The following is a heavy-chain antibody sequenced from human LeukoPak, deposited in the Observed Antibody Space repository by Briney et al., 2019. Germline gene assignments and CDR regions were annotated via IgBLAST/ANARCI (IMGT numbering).Heavy chain of an antibody. D-gene: IGHD6-13*01. CDR3: AKDAGAAGTFFDY. J-gene: IGHJ4*02. V-gene: IGHV3-9*01. CDR1: GFTFDDYA. Sequence: GGSLRLSCAASGFTFDDYAMHWVRHAPGKGLEWVSGISWNSGSIGYAYSVKGRFTISRDNAKNSLYLQMNSLRAEDTALYYCAKDAGAAGTFFDYWGQGTLVTVSS. CDR2: ISWNSGSI.